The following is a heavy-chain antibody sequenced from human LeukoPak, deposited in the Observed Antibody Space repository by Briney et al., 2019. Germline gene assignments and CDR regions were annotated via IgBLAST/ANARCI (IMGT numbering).Heavy chain of an antibody. Sequence: SETLSLTCAVSGGSISSGGYSWSWIRQPPGKGLEWIGYIYHSGSTYYNPSLKSRVTISVDRSKNQFSLKLSSVTAADTAVYYCARVGDVDTVLQFDPWGQGTLVTVSS. J-gene: IGHJ5*02. CDR3: ARVGDVDTVLQFDP. V-gene: IGHV4-30-2*01. CDR2: IYHSGST. D-gene: IGHD5-18*01. CDR1: GGSISSGGYS.